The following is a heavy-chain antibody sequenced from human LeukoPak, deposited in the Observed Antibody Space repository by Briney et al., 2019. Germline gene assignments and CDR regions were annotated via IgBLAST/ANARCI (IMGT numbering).Heavy chain of an antibody. V-gene: IGHV4-34*01. Sequence: SETLSLTCAVYGGSFSGYYWSWIRQPPGKGLEWIGEINHSGSTNYNPSLKSRLTISVDTSKNQFSLKLSSVTAADTAVYYCARHRRGYSYGYVGYYFDYWGQGTLVTVSS. D-gene: IGHD5-18*01. CDR2: INHSGST. CDR3: ARHRRGYSYGYVGYYFDY. J-gene: IGHJ4*02. CDR1: GGSFSGYY.